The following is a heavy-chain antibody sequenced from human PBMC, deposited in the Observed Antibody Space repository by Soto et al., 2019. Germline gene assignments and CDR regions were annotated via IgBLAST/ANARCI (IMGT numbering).Heavy chain of an antibody. V-gene: IGHV3-23*01. CDR2: ISGSTGST. J-gene: IGHJ4*02. CDR3: VKDLPGDWPFDY. CDR1: GFTFSSSA. Sequence: PGGSLRLSCAASGFTFSSSAMSWVRQAPGKGLEWVSAISGSTGSTNYADSVKGRFTISRDNSKNTLYLQLNSLRVDDTAVYYCVKDLPGDWPFDYWGQGTLVTVSS. D-gene: IGHD3-9*01.